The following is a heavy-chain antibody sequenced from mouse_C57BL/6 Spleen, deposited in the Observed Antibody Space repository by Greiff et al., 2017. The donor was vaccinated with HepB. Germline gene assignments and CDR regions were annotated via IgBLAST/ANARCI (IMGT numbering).Heavy chain of an antibody. CDR2: IRSKSSNYVT. V-gene: IGHV10-3*01. Sequence: EVKLMESGGGLVQPKGSLKLSCAASGFTFNTYAMHWVRQAPGKGLEWVARIRSKSSNYVTYYADSVKDRFTISRDDSQSMLYLQMNNLKTEDTAMYYCVRDLEYRGYSISFAYWCQGTLVTVSA. J-gene: IGHJ3*01. CDR3: VRDLEYRGYSISFAY. CDR1: GFTFNTYA. D-gene: IGHD2-5*01.